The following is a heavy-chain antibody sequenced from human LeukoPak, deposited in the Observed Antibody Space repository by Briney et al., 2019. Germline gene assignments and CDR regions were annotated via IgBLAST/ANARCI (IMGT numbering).Heavy chain of an antibody. J-gene: IGHJ4*02. CDR2: IYSSGST. D-gene: IGHD4-23*01. Sequence: SETLSLTCTVSGGSISTYYWSWIRQPAGKGLEWIGRIYSSGSTNYNPSLKSRVTMSVDTSKNQFSLKLSSVTAADTAVYYCARGDTYGGNSRFEYWGQGILVTVSS. CDR3: ARGDTYGGNSRFEY. V-gene: IGHV4-4*07. CDR1: GGSISTYY.